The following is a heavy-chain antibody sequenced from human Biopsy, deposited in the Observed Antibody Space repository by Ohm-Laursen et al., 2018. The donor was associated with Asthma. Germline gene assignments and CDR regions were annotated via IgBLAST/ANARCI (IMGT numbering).Heavy chain of an antibody. CDR2: IYYSGST. CDR3: ARVKDGYNFDY. J-gene: IGHJ4*02. V-gene: IGHV4-31*03. Sequence: QTLSLTCTVSGGSISSGGYYWSWTRQHPGKGLEWIGYIYYSGSTYYNPSLKSRVTISVDRSKNQFSLKLSSVTAADTAVYYCARVKDGYNFDYWGQGTLVTVSS. CDR1: GGSISSGGYY. D-gene: IGHD5-24*01.